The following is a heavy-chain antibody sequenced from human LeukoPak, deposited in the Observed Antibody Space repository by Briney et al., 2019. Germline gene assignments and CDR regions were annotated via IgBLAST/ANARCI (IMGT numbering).Heavy chain of an antibody. CDR2: ISYSAYT. D-gene: IGHD4-11*01. V-gene: IGHV4-30-4*01. J-gene: IGHJ4*02. CDR1: GGSISSGDYY. Sequence: TSETLSLTCAVSGGSISSGDYYRSWIRQPPGKGLEWIGYISYSAYTYYNPSLKSRVTISVDTSKNQFSLRLSSVTAADTAVYYCARVSVRDYSKHDYWGPGNLFTVPS. CDR3: ARVSVRDYSKHDY.